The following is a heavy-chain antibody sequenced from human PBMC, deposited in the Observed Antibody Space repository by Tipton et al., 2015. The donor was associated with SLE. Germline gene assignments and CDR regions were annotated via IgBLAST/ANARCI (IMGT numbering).Heavy chain of an antibody. CDR3: ARAQFALDAFDI. CDR1: GYTFTSYA. V-gene: IGHV1-18*01. J-gene: IGHJ3*02. Sequence: QSGPEVKKPGASVKVSCKASGYTFTSYAMNWVRQAPGQGLEWMGWISAYNGNTNYAQKLQGRVTMTTDTSTSTAYMELRSLRSDDTAVYYCARAQFALDAFDIWGQGTMVTVSS. D-gene: IGHD5-24*01. CDR2: ISAYNGNT.